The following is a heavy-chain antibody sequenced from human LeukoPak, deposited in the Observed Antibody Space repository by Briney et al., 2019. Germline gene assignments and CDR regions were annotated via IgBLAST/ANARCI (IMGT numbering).Heavy chain of an antibody. D-gene: IGHD1-26*01. J-gene: IGHJ5*02. CDR1: GGSFSGYY. V-gene: IGHV4-34*01. CDR2: INHSGST. CDR3: ARVGRIVGATRRWFDP. Sequence: SETLSLPCAVYGGSFSGYYWSWIRQPPGKGLEWIGEINHSGSTNYNPSLKSRVTISVDTSKNQFSLKLSSVTAADTAVYYCARVGRIVGATRRWFDPWGQGTLVTVSS.